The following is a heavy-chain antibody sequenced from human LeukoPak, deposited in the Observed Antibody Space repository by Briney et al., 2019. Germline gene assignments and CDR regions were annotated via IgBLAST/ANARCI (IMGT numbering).Heavy chain of an antibody. CDR2: MNPNSGNT. J-gene: IGHJ3*02. D-gene: IGHD2-15*01. Sequence: GASVKVSCKASGYTFTSYDINWVRQATGQGLEWMGWMNPNSGNTGYAQKFQGRVTMTRNTSISTAYMELSSLRAEDTAVYYCAREKSGADAFDIWGQGTMVTVSS. V-gene: IGHV1-8*01. CDR3: AREKSGADAFDI. CDR1: GYTFTSYD.